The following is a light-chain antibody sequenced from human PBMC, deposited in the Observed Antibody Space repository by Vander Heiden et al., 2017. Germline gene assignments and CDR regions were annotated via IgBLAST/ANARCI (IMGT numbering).Light chain of an antibody. CDR3: QQYGSSPYT. CDR1: QSVSSSY. V-gene: IGKV3-20*01. J-gene: IGKJ2*01. CDR2: GAS. Sequence: EIVLTQSPGTLSLSPGERATLSCRASQSVSSSYLAWYQQKPGQAPRLLIYGASSRATCIPDRFSGSGSGTDFTLTISRLEPEDFAVYYCQQYGSSPYTFGPGTKLXIK.